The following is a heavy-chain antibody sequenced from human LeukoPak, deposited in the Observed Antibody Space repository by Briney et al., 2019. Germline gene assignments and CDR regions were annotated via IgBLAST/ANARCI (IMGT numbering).Heavy chain of an antibody. V-gene: IGHV1-18*01. CDR1: GYTFTSYG. D-gene: IGHD3-10*01. J-gene: IGHJ6*02. CDR3: ARVITMVRGVPPLYGMDV. Sequence: ASVKVSCKASGYTFTSYGISWVRQAPGQGLERMGWISAYNGNTNYAQKLQGRVTMTTDTSTSTAYMELRSLRSNDTAVYYCARVITMVRGVPPLYGMDVWGQGTTVTVSS. CDR2: ISAYNGNT.